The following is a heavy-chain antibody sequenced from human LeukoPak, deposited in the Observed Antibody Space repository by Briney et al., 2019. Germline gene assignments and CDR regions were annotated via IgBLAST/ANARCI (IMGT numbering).Heavy chain of an antibody. V-gene: IGHV4-59*12. D-gene: IGHD7-27*01. CDR2: IYYSGST. CDR1: GGSISSYY. Sequence: SETLSLTCTVSGGSISSYYWSWIRQPPGKGLEWIGYIYYSGSTNYNPSLKSRVTISVDTSKNQFSLKLSSVTAADTAVYYCARETGEDYYYYMDVWGKGTTVTVSS. CDR3: ARETGEDYYYYMDV. J-gene: IGHJ6*03.